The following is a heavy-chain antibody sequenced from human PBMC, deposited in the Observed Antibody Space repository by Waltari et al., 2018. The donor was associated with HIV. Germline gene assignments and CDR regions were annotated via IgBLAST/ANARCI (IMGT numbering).Heavy chain of an antibody. CDR1: GFSVTNCW. CDR3: SRDTFGEYDF. J-gene: IGHJ4*02. Sequence: EVQLVQSGGGLIKPGGSLRLSCEASGFSVTNCWMHWARQSPGKGLVWVSRINIDGRTIDYADSVKGRFTISRDSAKNTLSLQMNSLREEDTAVYYCSRDTFGEYDFWGQGALVTVSS. V-gene: IGHV3-74*01. CDR2: INIDGRTI. D-gene: IGHD3-3*01.